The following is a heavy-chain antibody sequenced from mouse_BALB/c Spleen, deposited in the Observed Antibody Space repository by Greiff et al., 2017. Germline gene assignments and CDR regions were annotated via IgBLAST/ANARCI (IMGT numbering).Heavy chain of an antibody. V-gene: IGHV3-2*02. CDR2: ISYSGST. CDR3: AITGTGYYFDY. CDR1: GYSITSDYA. J-gene: IGHJ2*01. D-gene: IGHD4-1*01. Sequence: VQLKESGPGLVKPSQSLSLTCTVTGYSITSDYAWNWIRQFPGNKLEWMGYISYSGSTSYNPSLKSRISITRDTSKNQFFLQLNSVTTEDTATYYCAITGTGYYFDYWGQGTTLTVSS.